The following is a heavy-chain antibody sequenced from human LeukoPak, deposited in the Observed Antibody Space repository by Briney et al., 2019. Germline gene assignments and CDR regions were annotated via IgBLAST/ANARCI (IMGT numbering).Heavy chain of an antibody. V-gene: IGHV3-48*01. J-gene: IGHJ4*02. CDR3: ARATGYCSSTSCSLYYFDY. CDR2: ISSSSSTI. D-gene: IGHD2-2*01. Sequence: GGSLRLSCAASGFTFSSYSMNWVRQAPGKGLEWVSYISSSSSTIYYADSVKGRFTISRDNAKNSLYLQMNSLRAEDTAVYYCARATGYCSSTSCSLYYFDYWGQGTLFTVSS. CDR1: GFTFSSYS.